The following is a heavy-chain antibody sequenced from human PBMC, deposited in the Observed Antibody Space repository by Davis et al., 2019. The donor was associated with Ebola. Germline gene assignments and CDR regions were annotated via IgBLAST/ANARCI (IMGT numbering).Heavy chain of an antibody. Sequence: GGSLRLSCAASGFTFSSYSMNWVRQAPGKGLEWVSAISGSGGSTYYADSVKGRFTISRDNSKKTLYLQMNSLRAEDTAVYYCARDLEVAVAGTGGYWGQGTLVTVSS. V-gene: IGHV3-23*01. J-gene: IGHJ4*02. CDR3: ARDLEVAVAGTGGY. D-gene: IGHD6-19*01. CDR2: ISGSGGST. CDR1: GFTFSSYS.